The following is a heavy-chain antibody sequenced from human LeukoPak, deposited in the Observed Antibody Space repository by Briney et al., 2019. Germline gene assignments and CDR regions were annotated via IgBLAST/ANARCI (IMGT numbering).Heavy chain of an antibody. Sequence: SETLSLTCTVSGYSISSGYYWGWVRQPPGKGLEWIGSFYHGGSTCYNSSLKSRVTISVDTSKNQFSLKVSSVTAADTAVYYCARAYGDYGYWGQGTLVTVSS. D-gene: IGHD4-17*01. J-gene: IGHJ4*02. CDR2: FYHGGST. CDR1: GYSISSGYY. CDR3: ARAYGDYGY. V-gene: IGHV4-38-2*02.